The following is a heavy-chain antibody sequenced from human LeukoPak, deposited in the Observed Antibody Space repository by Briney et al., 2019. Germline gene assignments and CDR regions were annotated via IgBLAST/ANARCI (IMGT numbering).Heavy chain of an antibody. V-gene: IGHV1-2*02. CDR3: ARDERYDSSGYPFDY. J-gene: IGHJ4*02. CDR1: GYTFTGYY. D-gene: IGHD3-22*01. CDR2: INPNTGGT. Sequence: ASVKVSCKASGYTFTGYYMHWVRQAPGQGLEWMGWINPNTGGTNYAQKFQGRVTMTRDTSISTAYMELSRLRSDDTAVYYCARDERYDSSGYPFDYWGQGTLVTVSS.